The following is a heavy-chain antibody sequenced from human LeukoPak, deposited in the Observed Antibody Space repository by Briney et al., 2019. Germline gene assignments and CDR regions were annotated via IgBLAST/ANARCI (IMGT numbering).Heavy chain of an antibody. CDR2: IYYSGST. J-gene: IGHJ3*02. CDR3: ASYKRRDSSGYYCDAFDI. D-gene: IGHD3-22*01. V-gene: IGHV4-39*01. Sequence: PSETLSLTCTVSGGSISSSSYYWGWIRQPPGKGLEWIGSIYYSGSTYYNPSLKSRVTISVDTSKNQFSLKLSSVIAADTAVYYCASYKRRDSSGYYCDAFDIWGQGTMVTVSS. CDR1: GGSISSSSYY.